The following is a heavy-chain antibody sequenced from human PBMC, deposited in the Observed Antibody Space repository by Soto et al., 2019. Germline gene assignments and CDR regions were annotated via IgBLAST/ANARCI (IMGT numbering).Heavy chain of an antibody. Sequence: KTSETLSLTCAVYGGSFSGHYWSWIRQSPGKGLEWIGEINHSGSTNQNPSLKSRVTISVDTSKNQFSLKLKSVTAADTAVYYCARGITMILVVQGDAPDKYYFDSWGQGTQV. CDR3: ARGITMILVVQGDAPDKYYFDS. CDR2: INHSGST. D-gene: IGHD3-22*01. V-gene: IGHV4-34*01. CDR1: GGSFSGHY. J-gene: IGHJ4*02.